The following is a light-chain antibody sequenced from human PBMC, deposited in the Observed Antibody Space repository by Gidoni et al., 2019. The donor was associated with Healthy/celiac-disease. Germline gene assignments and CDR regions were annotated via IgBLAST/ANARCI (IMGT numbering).Light chain of an antibody. V-gene: IGLV2-14*01. CDR2: EVS. Sequence: QSALTQPASVSGSPGQSITISCTGTSSDVGGYNYVSWYQQHPGKAPKLIIYEVSNRPSGVSNRFSGSKSGNTASLTISGLQAEDEADYYCSSYTSSSTSQVFGGGTKLTVL. J-gene: IGLJ3*02. CDR3: SSYTSSSTSQV. CDR1: SSDVGGYNY.